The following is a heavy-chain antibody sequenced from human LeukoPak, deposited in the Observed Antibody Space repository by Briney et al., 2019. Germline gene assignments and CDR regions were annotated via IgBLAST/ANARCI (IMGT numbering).Heavy chain of an antibody. D-gene: IGHD5-18*01. CDR2: IYYSGST. Sequence: SETLSLTCTVSGGSISSSSYYWGWIRQPPGKGLEWIGSIYYSGSTYYNPSLKSRVTISVDTSKNQFSLKLSSVTAADTAVYYCARGPNPAIDYGYGGYFDYWGQGTLVTVSS. J-gene: IGHJ4*02. V-gene: IGHV4-39*07. CDR1: GGSISSSSYY. CDR3: ARGPNPAIDYGYGGYFDY.